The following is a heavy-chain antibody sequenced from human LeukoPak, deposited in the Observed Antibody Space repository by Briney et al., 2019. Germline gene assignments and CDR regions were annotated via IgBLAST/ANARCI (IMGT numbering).Heavy chain of an antibody. CDR2: IYWDNNK. J-gene: IGHJ4*02. CDR1: GFSLSTAGVG. Sequence: SGPTLVKPTQTLTLTCTFSGFSLSTAGVGVGWIRQPPGKALEWLTLIYWDNNKFYNPSLKSRLTITKDTSKNQVVLTMTNMDPVDTATYYCSHYGDYRFLYYFDHWGQGTLVTVSS. D-gene: IGHD4-17*01. V-gene: IGHV2-5*02. CDR3: SHYGDYRFLYYFDH.